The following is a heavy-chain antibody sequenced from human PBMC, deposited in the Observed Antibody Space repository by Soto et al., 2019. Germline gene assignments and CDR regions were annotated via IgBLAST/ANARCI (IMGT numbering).Heavy chain of an antibody. Sequence: SETLSLTCTVSGGSVNSYGYYWTWIRQSPGKGLEWIGSMYYSGDTYHNPSLKSRVSLSVDTSKDQFSLNLTSVTAADTAVYFCVGNYGSSFDYWGRGTLVTVSS. J-gene: IGHJ4*02. CDR2: MYYSGDT. V-gene: IGHV4-30-4*01. CDR1: GGSVNSYGYY. CDR3: VGNYGSSFDY. D-gene: IGHD3-22*01.